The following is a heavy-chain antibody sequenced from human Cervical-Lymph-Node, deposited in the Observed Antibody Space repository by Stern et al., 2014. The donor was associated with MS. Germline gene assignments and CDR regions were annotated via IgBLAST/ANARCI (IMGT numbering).Heavy chain of an antibody. CDR1: GASITSYY. V-gene: IGHV4-59*01. CDR2: IYYSGTT. Sequence: QVQLQESCPGLLRPSETLSLTCTVSGASITSYYWSWLRQPPGKGLEWIGYIYYSGTTNYNASLKGRVAISIDTSKTQFSLRLSSVTAADTAVYYCARATDLWGQGTLVTVSS. J-gene: IGHJ5*02. CDR3: ARATDL.